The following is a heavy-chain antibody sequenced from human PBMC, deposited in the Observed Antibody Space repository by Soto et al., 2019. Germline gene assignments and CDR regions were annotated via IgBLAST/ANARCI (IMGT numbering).Heavy chain of an antibody. Sequence: EASVKVSCKASGYTFTSYGISWVRQAPGQGLEWMGWISAYNGNTNYAQKLQGRVTMTTDTSTSTAYMELRSLRSDDTAVYYCARDTTVIKRVIDEGNEDWFDPWGQGTLVTVSS. CDR2: ISAYNGNT. D-gene: IGHD4-17*01. CDR1: GYTFTSYG. V-gene: IGHV1-18*01. J-gene: IGHJ5*02. CDR3: ARDTTVIKRVIDEGNEDWFDP.